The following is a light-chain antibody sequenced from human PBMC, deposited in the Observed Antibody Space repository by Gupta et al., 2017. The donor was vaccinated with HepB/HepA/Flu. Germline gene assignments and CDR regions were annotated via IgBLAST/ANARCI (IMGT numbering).Light chain of an antibody. CDR1: QSVRSSY. CDR3: QQDGSSLYT. Sequence: EVVLMSSPGTLSLSPGDRPTLTCRASQSVRSSYLAWYQQKPGQAPRLLIYGASSRATGLPDRFSGSGSGTDFTLTISRLEPEDFAVYYCQQDGSSLYTFGQGTKLEIK. CDR2: GAS. J-gene: IGKJ2*01. V-gene: IGKV3-20*01.